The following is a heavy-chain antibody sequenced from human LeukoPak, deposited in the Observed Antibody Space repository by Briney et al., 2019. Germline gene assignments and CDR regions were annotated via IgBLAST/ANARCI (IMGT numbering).Heavy chain of an antibody. J-gene: IGHJ4*02. D-gene: IGHD6-19*01. CDR2: IKQDGSEK. Sequence: GGSLRLSCAASGFTFSSNWMSWVRQAPGKGLEWVANIKQDGSEKYYVDSVKGRFTISRDNAKNSLYLQMSSLRAEDTAVYYCARDLIAVAESHFDYWGQGTLVAVAS. CDR1: GFTFSSNW. CDR3: ARDLIAVAESHFDY. V-gene: IGHV3-7*01.